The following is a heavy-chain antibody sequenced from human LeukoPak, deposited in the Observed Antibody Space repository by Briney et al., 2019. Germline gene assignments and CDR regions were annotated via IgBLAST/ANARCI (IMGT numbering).Heavy chain of an antibody. D-gene: IGHD6-13*01. Sequence: GRSLRLSCAASGFTFSSYGMHWVRQAPGKGLEWVAVISYDGSNKYYADSVKGRFTISRDNSKNTLYLQMNSLRAEDTAVYYCAKDKSSWYGDLDYWGQGTLVTVSS. CDR1: GFTFSSYG. CDR3: AKDKSSWYGDLDY. CDR2: ISYDGSNK. J-gene: IGHJ4*02. V-gene: IGHV3-30*18.